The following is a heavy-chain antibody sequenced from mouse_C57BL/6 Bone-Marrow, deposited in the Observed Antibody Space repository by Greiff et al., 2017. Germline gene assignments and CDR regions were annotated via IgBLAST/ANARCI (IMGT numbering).Heavy chain of an antibody. V-gene: IGHV1-18*01. CDR1: GYTFTDYN. Sequence: EVKLQQSGPELVKPGASVKIPCKASGYTFTDYNMDWVKQSHGKSLEWIGDINPNNGGTIYNQKFKGKATLTVDKSSSTAYMELRSLTSEDTAVYYCARSSDRGFAYWGQGTLVTVSA. CDR2: INPNNGGT. J-gene: IGHJ3*01. CDR3: ARSSDRGFAY. D-gene: IGHD3-2*01.